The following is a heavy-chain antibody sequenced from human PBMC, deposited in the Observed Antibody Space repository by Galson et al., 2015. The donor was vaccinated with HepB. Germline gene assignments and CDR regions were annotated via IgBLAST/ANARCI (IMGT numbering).Heavy chain of an antibody. V-gene: IGHV1-18*01. CDR2: ISAYNGNT. Sequence: SVKVSCKASGYTFTSYGISWVRQAPGQGLEWMGWISAYNGNTNYAQKLQGRVTMTTDTSTSTAYMELSSLRSEDTAVYYWARGYYDSSGYYYVRPDWFDPWGQGTLVTVSS. CDR3: ARGYYDSSGYYYVRPDWFDP. CDR1: GYTFTSYG. J-gene: IGHJ5*02. D-gene: IGHD3-22*01.